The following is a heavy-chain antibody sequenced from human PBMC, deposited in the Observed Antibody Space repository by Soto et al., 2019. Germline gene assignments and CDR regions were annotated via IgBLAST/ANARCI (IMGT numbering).Heavy chain of an antibody. D-gene: IGHD1-1*01. CDR3: ARDRSNSPVFVDS. V-gene: IGHV4-30-4*01. CDR2: IYYTGST. CDR1: GDSINNYEYY. J-gene: IGHJ4*02. Sequence: SETLSLTCSVSGDSINNYEYYWTWIRQPPGEGLEWIGHIYYTGSTSYNPSLESRISISLDTSRNQFSLKVNSVSAADTAVYYCARDRSNSPVFVDSWGQGTRVNV.